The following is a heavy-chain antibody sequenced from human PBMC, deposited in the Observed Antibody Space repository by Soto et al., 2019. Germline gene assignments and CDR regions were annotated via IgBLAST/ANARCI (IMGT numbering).Heavy chain of an antibody. J-gene: IGHJ6*02. CDR3: AKSGDFWSGYYYYYYYGMDV. V-gene: IGHV3-23*01. CDR1: GFTFSSYA. D-gene: IGHD3-3*01. Sequence: PGGSLRLSCAASGFTFSSYAMSWVRQAPGKGLEWVSAISGSGGSTYYADSVKGRFTISRDNSKNTLYLQMNSLRAEDTAVYYCAKSGDFWSGYYYYYYYGMDVWGQGTTVTVSS. CDR2: ISGSGGST.